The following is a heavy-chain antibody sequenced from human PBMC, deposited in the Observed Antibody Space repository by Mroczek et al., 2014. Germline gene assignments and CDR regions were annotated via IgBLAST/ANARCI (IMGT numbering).Heavy chain of an antibody. D-gene: IGHD6-13*01. CDR1: GYTLTELS. CDR2: FDPEDGET. V-gene: IGHV1-24*01. Sequence: GKKPGASVKVSCKVSGYTLTELSMHWVRQAPGKGLEWMGGFDPEDGETIYAQKFQGRVTMTEDTSTDTAYMELSSLRSEDTAVYYCATDGKGAIAAAAPGDYYYYYGMDVWGQGTTVTVSS. J-gene: IGHJ6*02. CDR3: ATDGKGAIAAAAPGDYYYYYGMDV.